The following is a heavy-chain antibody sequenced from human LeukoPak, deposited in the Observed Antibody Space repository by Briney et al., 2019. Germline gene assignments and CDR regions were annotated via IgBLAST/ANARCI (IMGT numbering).Heavy chain of an antibody. D-gene: IGHD2-15*01. Sequence: GGSLRLSCASSGFTFSNYWLHWVRQAPGKGLVWVSRINGDGLSTSFPDSVKGRFTISRNNAKNTLYLQLNSLRADDTAVYFCVRIDDDGFDVWGQGTMATVSS. CDR3: VRIDDDGFDV. J-gene: IGHJ3*01. CDR2: INGDGLST. V-gene: IGHV3-74*01. CDR1: GFTFSNYW.